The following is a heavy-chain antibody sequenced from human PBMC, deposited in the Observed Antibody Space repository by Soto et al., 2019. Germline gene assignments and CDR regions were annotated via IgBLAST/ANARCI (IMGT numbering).Heavy chain of an antibody. CDR2: IIPIFGTA. V-gene: IGHV1-69*01. D-gene: IGHD3-22*01. J-gene: IGHJ4*02. CDR1: GGSFNRHT. Sequence: QVQLVQSGAEVRKPGSSVRFSCKASGGSFNRHTISWVRQAPGQGLEWMGGIIPIFGTANHAQKFQGRVTIIEDEATSTVYLELSSLRADDTAIYYCARGWGYDSTDYYYAYWGQGTLVIVSS. CDR3: ARGWGYDSTDYYYAY.